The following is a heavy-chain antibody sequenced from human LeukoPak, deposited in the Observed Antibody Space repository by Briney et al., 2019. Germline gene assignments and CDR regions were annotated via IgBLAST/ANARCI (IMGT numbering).Heavy chain of an antibody. Sequence: SETLSLTCAVYGGSFSGYYWSWIRQPPGKGLEWIGEINHSGSTNYSPSLKSRVTMSVDTSKNLFSLKVSSVTAADTAVYYCARGRSNYYGMDVWGLGSTVTVSS. V-gene: IGHV4-34*01. J-gene: IGHJ6*02. D-gene: IGHD1-26*01. CDR3: ARGRSNYYGMDV. CDR1: GGSFSGYY. CDR2: INHSGST.